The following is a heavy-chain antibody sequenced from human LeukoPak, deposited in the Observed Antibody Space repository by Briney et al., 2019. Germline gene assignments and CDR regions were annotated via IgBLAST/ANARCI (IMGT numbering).Heavy chain of an antibody. D-gene: IGHD2-15*01. Sequence: ASVKVSCKASGYTFTSYGISWVRQAPGQGLEWMGWISAYNGNTNYAQKLQGRVTMTTDTSTSTAYMELRSLRSDDTAVYYCARGRFVVVVAATYYFDYWGQGTLVTVSP. CDR1: GYTFTSYG. CDR3: ARGRFVVVVAATYYFDY. CDR2: ISAYNGNT. J-gene: IGHJ4*02. V-gene: IGHV1-18*01.